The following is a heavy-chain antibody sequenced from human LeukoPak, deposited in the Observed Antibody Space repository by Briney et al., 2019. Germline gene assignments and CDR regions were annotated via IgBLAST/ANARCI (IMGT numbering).Heavy chain of an antibody. V-gene: IGHV1-2*02. CDR2: MNPNSGGT. J-gene: IGHJ4*02. CDR1: GYTFTDYY. D-gene: IGHD6-19*01. Sequence: GASVKVSCKASGYTFTDYYMHWMRQGPGQGPEWMGGMNPNSGGTNYAQKFQGRVTMTRDTSITTAYMELSSLRSDDTAVYYCAPRRVAADKGFDYWGQGTLVTVSS. CDR3: APRRVAADKGFDY.